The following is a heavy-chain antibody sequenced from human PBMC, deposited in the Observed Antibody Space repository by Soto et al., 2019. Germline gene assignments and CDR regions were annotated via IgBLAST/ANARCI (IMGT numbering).Heavy chain of an antibody. D-gene: IGHD2-2*01. CDR1: GGTFSSYA. V-gene: IGHV1-69*13. Sequence: SVKVSCKASGGTFSSYAISWVRQAPGQGLEWMGGIIPIFGTANYAQKFQGRVTITADESTSTAYMELSSLRSEDTAVYYFARAPNPGYCISTSCYWTGWGQGTLVTVSS. CDR3: ARAPNPGYCISTSCYWTG. J-gene: IGHJ4*02. CDR2: IIPIFGTA.